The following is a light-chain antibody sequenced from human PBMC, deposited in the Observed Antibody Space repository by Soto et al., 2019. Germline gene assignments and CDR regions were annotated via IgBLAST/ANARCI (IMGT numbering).Light chain of an antibody. CDR2: EVS. J-gene: IGLJ3*02. CDR1: SSDVGGYNY. Sequence: QSALTQPPSASGSPGQSVTISCTGTSSDVGGYNYVSWYQRHPGKAPKLMIYEVSQRPSGVPDRFSGSKSGNTASLAVSGLQADDQAEYFCSSYAGTNNWVFGGGTKLTVL. V-gene: IGLV2-8*01. CDR3: SSYAGTNNWV.